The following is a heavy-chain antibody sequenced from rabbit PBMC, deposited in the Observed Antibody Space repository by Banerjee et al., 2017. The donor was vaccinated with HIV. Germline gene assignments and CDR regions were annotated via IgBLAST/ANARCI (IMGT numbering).Heavy chain of an antibody. D-gene: IGHD4-1*01. Sequence: QSLEESGGDLVKPGASLTLTCTASGFSFSSYYMWWVRQAPGKGLEWIAYVDAGSSGSTYDASWAKGRFTISKTSSTTVTLQMTSLTAADTATYFCARDLAGVIGWNFNLWGPGTLVTVS. CDR1: GFSFSSYY. CDR2: VDAGSSGST. CDR3: ARDLAGVIGWNFNL. V-gene: IGHV1S40*01. J-gene: IGHJ4*01.